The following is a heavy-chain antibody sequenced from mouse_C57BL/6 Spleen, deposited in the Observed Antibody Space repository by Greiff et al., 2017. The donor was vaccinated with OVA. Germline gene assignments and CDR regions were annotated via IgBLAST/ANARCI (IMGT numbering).Heavy chain of an antibody. CDR2: INPYNGGT. J-gene: IGHJ2*01. CDR1: GYTFTDYY. D-gene: IGHD4-1*01. Sequence: EVQLQQSGPELVKPGASVQIPCKASGYTFTDYYMDWVKQSHGQSLEWIGDINPYNGGTIYNQKFKGKATLTVDKSSSTAYMELRSLTSEDTAVYYCARSKELGQNYFDYWGQGTTLTVSS. V-gene: IGHV1-18*01. CDR3: ARSKELGQNYFDY.